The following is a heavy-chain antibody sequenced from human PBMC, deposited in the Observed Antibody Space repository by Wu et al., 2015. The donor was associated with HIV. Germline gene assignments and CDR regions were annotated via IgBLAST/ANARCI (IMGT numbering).Heavy chain of an antibody. J-gene: IGHJ1*01. D-gene: IGHD3-22*01. CDR2: INPGGGST. CDR3: ARDGLSSGYYYGEYFPH. V-gene: IGHV1-46*01. Sequence: QVQLVQSGAEVKKPGSSLKVSCTASGYTFTSYSIHWVRQAPGQGLEWMGKINPGGGSTTYAQNFQGRFTLTSDTTNTVCLEVSSLRSDGTAVYFCARDGLSSGYYYGEYFPHWGPGSLVTVSS. CDR1: GYTFTSYS.